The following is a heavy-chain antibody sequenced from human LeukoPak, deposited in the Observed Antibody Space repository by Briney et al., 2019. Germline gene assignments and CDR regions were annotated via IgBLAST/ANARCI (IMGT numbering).Heavy chain of an antibody. CDR3: ARPYSSGWYGAFDI. V-gene: IGHV4-59*08. D-gene: IGHD6-19*01. Sequence: SETLSLTCTVSGGSISSYYWSWIRQSPGKGLEWIGYIYYSGSTKYNPSLKSRLTISVDTSKNQFSLKLSSVTAADTAVYYCARPYSSGWYGAFDIWGQGTMVTVSS. CDR2: IYYSGST. CDR1: GGSISSYY. J-gene: IGHJ3*02.